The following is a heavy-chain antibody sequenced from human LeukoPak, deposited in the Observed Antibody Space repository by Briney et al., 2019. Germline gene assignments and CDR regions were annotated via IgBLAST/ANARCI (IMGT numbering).Heavy chain of an antibody. CDR1: GGSISSNSFY. J-gene: IGHJ5*02. CDR2: IYYSGST. CDR3: ARNRYYYGSGNYGVPNWFDP. D-gene: IGHD3-10*01. V-gene: IGHV4-39*01. Sequence: PSETLSLTCTVSGGSISSNSFYWGWIRQPPGKGLEWIGSIYYSGSTYYNPSLKSRVTISVDASKNQFSLKLSSVTVADTAVYYCARNRYYYGSGNYGVPNWFDPWGQGTLVTVSS.